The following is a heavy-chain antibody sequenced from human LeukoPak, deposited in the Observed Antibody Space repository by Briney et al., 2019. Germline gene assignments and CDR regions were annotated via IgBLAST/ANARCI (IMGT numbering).Heavy chain of an antibody. CDR1: GFIFSSYS. CDR2: ISSSSSYI. CDR3: ARGGDGGDPTADY. D-gene: IGHD3-10*01. J-gene: IGHJ4*02. Sequence: GGSLRLSCAASGFIFSSYSMNWVRQAPGKGLEWVSSISSSSSYIYYADSVKGRFTISRDNAKNSLYLQMNSLRAEDTAVYYCARGGDGGDPTADYWGQGTLVTVSS. V-gene: IGHV3-21*01.